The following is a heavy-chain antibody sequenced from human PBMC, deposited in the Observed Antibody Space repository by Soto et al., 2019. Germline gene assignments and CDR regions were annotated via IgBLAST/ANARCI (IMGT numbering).Heavy chain of an antibody. J-gene: IGHJ5*02. Sequence: EVQIVESGGGLVQPGGSLRLSCNFTFSMYSMDWVRQAQGKGLEWVASISSGGVYIKYADSVKGRFTISRDNAKNSVSLQMNSLRVDDTALYFCTRDQGGSYDSWFDTWGQGTLVTVSS. CDR1: TFSMYS. V-gene: IGHV3-21*02. CDR2: ISSGGVYI. CDR3: TRDQGGSYDSWFDT. D-gene: IGHD1-26*01.